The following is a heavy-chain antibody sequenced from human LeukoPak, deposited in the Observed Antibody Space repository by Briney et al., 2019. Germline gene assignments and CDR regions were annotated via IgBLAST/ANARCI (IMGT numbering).Heavy chain of an antibody. CDR1: GGSFSGYY. CDR3: AREETAGGLDY. J-gene: IGHJ4*02. V-gene: IGHV4-34*01. Sequence: SETLSLTCAVYGGSFSGYYWSWIRQPPGKGLEWIGEIYHRGSTYYNPSLKSRVTISVDTSKNQFSLKLSSVTAADTAVYYCAREETAGGLDYWGQGTLVTVSS. CDR2: IYHRGST. D-gene: IGHD3-16*01.